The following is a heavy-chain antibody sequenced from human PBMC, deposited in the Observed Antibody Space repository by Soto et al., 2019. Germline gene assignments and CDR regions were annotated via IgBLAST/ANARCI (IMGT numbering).Heavy chain of an antibody. CDR3: AKDSELAEYYDFWSGPPRGFDP. V-gene: IGHV3-23*01. J-gene: IGHJ5*02. D-gene: IGHD3-3*01. Sequence: GGSLRLSCAASGFTFSSYAMSWVRQAPGKGLEWVSAISGSGGSTYYADSVKGRFTISRDNSKNTLYLQMNSLRAEDTAVYYCAKDSELAEYYDFWSGPPRGFDPWGQGTLVTVSS. CDR1: GFTFSSYA. CDR2: ISGSGGST.